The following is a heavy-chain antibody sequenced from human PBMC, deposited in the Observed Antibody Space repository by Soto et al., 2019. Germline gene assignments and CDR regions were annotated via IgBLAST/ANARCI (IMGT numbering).Heavy chain of an antibody. V-gene: IGHV3-15*01. D-gene: IGHD6-13*01. CDR3: TTTRPGTNVFDN. CDR2: IRSKTDGGTT. Sequence: PGGSLRLSCAASGFSFTMHAMSWVRQAPGKGLEYIGRIRSKTDGGTTEYAAPVEGRFTISRDDSKNTLYLQMGGLKTEDTAVYYCTTTRPGTNVFDNWGQGTLVTVSS. J-gene: IGHJ3*02. CDR1: GFSFTMHA.